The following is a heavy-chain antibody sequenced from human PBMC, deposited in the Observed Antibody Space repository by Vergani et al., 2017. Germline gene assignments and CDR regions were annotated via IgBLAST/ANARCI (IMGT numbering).Heavy chain of an antibody. V-gene: IGHV4-30-2*01. CDR3: ARGGGQGYSGYDSLYPFDY. J-gene: IGHJ4*02. Sequence: QLQLQESGSGLVKPSQTLSLTCAVSGGSISSGGYSWSWIRQPPGKGLEWIGYIYHSGSTYYNPSLTSRVTISVDRSKNQFSLKLSSVTAADTAVYYCARGGGQGYSGYDSLYPFDYWGQGTLVTVSS. CDR2: IYHSGST. CDR1: GGSISSGGYS. D-gene: IGHD5-12*01.